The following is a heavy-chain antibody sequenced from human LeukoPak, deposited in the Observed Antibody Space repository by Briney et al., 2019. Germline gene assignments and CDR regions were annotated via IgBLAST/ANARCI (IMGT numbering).Heavy chain of an antibody. V-gene: IGHV1-58*02. D-gene: IGHD1-14*01. CDR2: IVVGSGNT. J-gene: IGHJ4*02. Sequence: ASVKVSCKASGFTFTNSAMQWVRQARGQRLEWIGWIVVGSGNTNYAQKFQERVTITRDMSTSTAYMELSSLRSEDTAVYYCAADIRGFDYWGQGTLVTVSS. CDR3: AADIRGFDY. CDR1: GFTFTNSA.